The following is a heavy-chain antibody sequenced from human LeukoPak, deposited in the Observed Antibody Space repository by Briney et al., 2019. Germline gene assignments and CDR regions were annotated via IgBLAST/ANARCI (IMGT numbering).Heavy chain of an antibody. Sequence: GGSLRLSCAASGFTFSSYAMHWVRQAPGKGLEYVSAISSNGGSTYYANSVKGRFTISRDNSKNTPYLQMGSLRAEDMAVYYCAKSTLLGYYFDYWGQGTLVTVSS. D-gene: IGHD3-16*01. CDR1: GFTFSSYA. CDR3: AKSTLLGYYFDY. V-gene: IGHV3-64*01. J-gene: IGHJ4*02. CDR2: ISSNGGST.